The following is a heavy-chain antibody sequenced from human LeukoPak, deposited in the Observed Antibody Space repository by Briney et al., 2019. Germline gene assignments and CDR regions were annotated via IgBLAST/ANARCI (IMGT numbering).Heavy chain of an antibody. Sequence: SETLSLTCTVSSGSISTSNYYWGWVRQPPGKALEWIGNIFYSGSTYYSPSLKSRVTISLDTSKNQFSLKLSSVTAADTAVYYCARACGSGSCRVHQSVHAFDIWGQGTMVTVSS. J-gene: IGHJ3*02. CDR3: ARACGSGSCRVHQSVHAFDI. CDR1: SGSISTSNYY. CDR2: IFYSGST. V-gene: IGHV4-39*07. D-gene: IGHD3-10*01.